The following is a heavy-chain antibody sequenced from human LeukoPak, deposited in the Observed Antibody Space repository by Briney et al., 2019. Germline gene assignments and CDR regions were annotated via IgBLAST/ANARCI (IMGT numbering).Heavy chain of an antibody. CDR1: GFTFDDYG. D-gene: IGHD3-10*01. CDR2: INWNGGST. J-gene: IGHJ3*02. V-gene: IGHV3-20*04. CDR3: ESVVHMGFGDVFEI. Sequence: GGSLRLSCAASGFTFDDYGMSWVRQATGKGLVWVSGINWNGGSTGYADSVKGRFTISRDNAKNSLYLQMNSLRAEDTALYFCESVVHMGFGDVFEIWGQGTMVTVSS.